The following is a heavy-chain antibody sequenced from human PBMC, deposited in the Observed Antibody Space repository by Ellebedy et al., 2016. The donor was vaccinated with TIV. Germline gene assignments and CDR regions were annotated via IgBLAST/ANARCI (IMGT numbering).Heavy chain of an antibody. CDR3: AKDHGWYWYFDL. Sequence: GESLKISCAASGFTFSSYEMSWVRQAPGKGLEWVSAISGSGGSTYYADSVKGRFTISRDNSKNTLYLQMNSLRAEDTAVYYCAKDHGWYWYFDLWGRGTLVTVSS. V-gene: IGHV3-23*01. J-gene: IGHJ2*01. CDR2: ISGSGGST. D-gene: IGHD6-19*01. CDR1: GFTFSSYE.